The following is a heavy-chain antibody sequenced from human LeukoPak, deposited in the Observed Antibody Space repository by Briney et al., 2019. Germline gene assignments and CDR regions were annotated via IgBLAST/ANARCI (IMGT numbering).Heavy chain of an antibody. CDR3: ARGIEYCSSTSCDDY. V-gene: IGHV1-2*02. D-gene: IGHD2-2*01. CDR2: INPNSGGT. J-gene: IGHJ4*02. Sequence: ASVKVSCKASGYTFTGYYMHWVRQAPGQGLEWMGWINPNSGGTNYAQKFQGRVTMTRDTSISTAYMELSRLRSDDTAVYYCARGIEYCSSTSCDDYWGQGTLVTVSS. CDR1: GYTFTGYY.